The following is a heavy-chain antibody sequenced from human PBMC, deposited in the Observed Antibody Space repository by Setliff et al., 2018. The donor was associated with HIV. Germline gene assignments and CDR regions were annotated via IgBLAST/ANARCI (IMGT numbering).Heavy chain of an antibody. CDR3: ARVYGSGSYYLFDY. CDR1: GASITTDTYY. J-gene: IGHJ4*02. Sequence: SETLSLTCTVSGASITTDTYYWAWIRQPPGKGLEWIGSIYHRGSTHHNPSLKSRVTMSADTSKNQFSLKLTSVTAADTAVYYCARVYGSGSYYLFDYWGQGILVTVSS. D-gene: IGHD3-10*01. CDR2: IYHRGST. V-gene: IGHV4-39*07.